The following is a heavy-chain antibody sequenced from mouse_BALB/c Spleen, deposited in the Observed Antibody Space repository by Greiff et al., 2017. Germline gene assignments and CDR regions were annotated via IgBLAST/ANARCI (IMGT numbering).Heavy chain of an antibody. CDR1: GYTFTSYW. V-gene: IGHV1-87*01. CDR2: IYPGDGDT. D-gene: IGHD1-1*01. J-gene: IGHJ1*01. Sequence: VQLQQSGAELARPGASVKLSCKASGYTFTSYWMQWVKQRPGQGLEWIGAIYPGDGDTRYTQKFKGKATLTADKSSSTAYMQLSSLASEDSAVYYCARANYGWYFDVWGAGTTVTVSS. CDR3: ARANYGWYFDV.